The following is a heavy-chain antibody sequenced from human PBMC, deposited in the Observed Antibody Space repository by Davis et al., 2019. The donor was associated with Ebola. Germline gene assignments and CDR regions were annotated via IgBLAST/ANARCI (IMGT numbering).Heavy chain of an antibody. Sequence: SETLSLTCAVYGESFSDYFWSWVRQPPGKGLEWIGEVSHAGYTNYNPSLESRVTISVDSSKSQFSLKLSSVTAADTAVYYCARDGYSIWGQGTMVTVSS. CDR2: VSHAGYT. V-gene: IGHV4-34*01. D-gene: IGHD2-15*01. CDR1: GESFSDYF. CDR3: ARDGYSI. J-gene: IGHJ3*02.